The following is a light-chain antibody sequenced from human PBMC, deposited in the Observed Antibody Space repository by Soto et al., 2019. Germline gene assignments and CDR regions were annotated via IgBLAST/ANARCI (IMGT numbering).Light chain of an antibody. CDR1: QTVSSY. J-gene: IGKJ5*01. CDR3: QQRSNWPPA. Sequence: IVLTQYPATLSLSHGERATLSCRASQTVSSYLLWYQQKPGQAPRLLIYDASNRATGVPARFTGSGSETDFTLTISSLEPEDFAVYYCQQRSNWPPAFGQGTRLEI. CDR2: DAS. V-gene: IGKV3-11*01.